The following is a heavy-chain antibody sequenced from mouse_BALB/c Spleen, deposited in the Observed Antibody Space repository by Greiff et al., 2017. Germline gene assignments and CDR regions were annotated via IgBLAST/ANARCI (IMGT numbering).Heavy chain of an antibody. V-gene: IGHV1-15*01. CDR3: AKSRTVSAMDY. D-gene: IGHD1-1*01. Sequence: VKLVESGAELVRPGASVTLSCKASGYTFTDYEMHWVKQTPVHGLEWIGAIDPETGGTAYNQKFKGKATLTADKSSSTAYMELRSLTSEDSAVYYCAKSRTVSAMDYWGQGTSVTVSS. CDR1: GYTFTDYE. J-gene: IGHJ4*01. CDR2: IDPETGGT.